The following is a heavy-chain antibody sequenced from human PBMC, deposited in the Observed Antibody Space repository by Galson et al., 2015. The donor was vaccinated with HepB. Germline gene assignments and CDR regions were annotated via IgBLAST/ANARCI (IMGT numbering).Heavy chain of an antibody. CDR1: GFTFSSYA. D-gene: IGHD3-22*01. CDR2: ISYDGSNK. Sequence: SLRLSCAASGFTFSSYAMHWVRQAPGKGLEWVAVISYDGSNKYYADSVKGRFTISRDNSRNTLYLQMNSLRAEDTAVYYCARDGRHYYDSSGRTLGADAFDIWGQGTMVTVSS. CDR3: ARDGRHYYDSSGRTLGADAFDI. J-gene: IGHJ3*02. V-gene: IGHV3-30-3*01.